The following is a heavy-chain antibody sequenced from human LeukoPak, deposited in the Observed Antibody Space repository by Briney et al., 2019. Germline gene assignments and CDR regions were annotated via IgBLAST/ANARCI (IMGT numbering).Heavy chain of an antibody. Sequence: SETLSLTCTVSGGSISSGDYYWSWIRQPPGRGLEWIGYIYYSGSTYYNPSLKSRVTISVDTSKNQFSLKLSSVTAADTAVYYCARGPLGSTAMVTSDDYWGQGTLVTVSS. V-gene: IGHV4-30-4*01. CDR3: ARGPLGSTAMVTSDDY. CDR1: GGSISSGDYY. CDR2: IYYSGST. D-gene: IGHD5-18*01. J-gene: IGHJ4*02.